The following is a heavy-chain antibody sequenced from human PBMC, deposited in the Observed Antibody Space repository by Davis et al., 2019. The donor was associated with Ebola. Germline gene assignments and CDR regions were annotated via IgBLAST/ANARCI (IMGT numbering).Heavy chain of an antibody. CDR2: IIPLFGTP. Sequence: SVKVSCKASGGTFSRNAFSWVRQAPGQGLEWMGDIIPLFGTPNYSPKFQGRVTITADESTSTAYMELSSLRSEDTAVYYCAREVIAAEGTRFYYHYMDAWGNGTTVIVSS. D-gene: IGHD6-13*01. CDR3: AREVIAAEGTRFYYHYMDA. CDR1: GGTFSRNA. V-gene: IGHV1-69*13. J-gene: IGHJ6*03.